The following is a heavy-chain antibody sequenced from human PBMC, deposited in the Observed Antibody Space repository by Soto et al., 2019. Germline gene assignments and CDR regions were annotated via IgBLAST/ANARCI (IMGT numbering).Heavy chain of an antibody. CDR2: ISYDGGNK. Sequence: QVQLVESGGGVVQPGRSLRLSCEASGFTFSSYGMHWVRKAPGKGLEWVTLISYDGGNKYYADSVKGRFSISRDNSRNTLYLQMNSLRPEDAAVYYCVKSLGFCSSSSCSRDYYYYYGMDVWGQGTTVTVSS. CDR3: VKSLGFCSSSSCSRDYYYYYGMDV. D-gene: IGHD2-2*01. V-gene: IGHV3-30*18. CDR1: GFTFSSYG. J-gene: IGHJ6*02.